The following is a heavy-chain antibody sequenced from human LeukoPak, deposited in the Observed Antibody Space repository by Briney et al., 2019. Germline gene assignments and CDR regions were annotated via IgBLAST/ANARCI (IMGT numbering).Heavy chain of an antibody. CDR2: ISGSGGST. V-gene: IGHV3-23*01. D-gene: IGHD5-18*01. J-gene: IGHJ5*02. CDR3: AKDPEQLWSYNWFDP. Sequence: GGPLRLSCAASGFTFSTYGMTWVRQAPGKGLEWVSAISGSGGSTYYADSVKGRFTISRDNSKNTLYLQMNSLRAEDTALYYCAKDPEQLWSYNWFDPWGQGTLVTVSS. CDR1: GFTFSTYG.